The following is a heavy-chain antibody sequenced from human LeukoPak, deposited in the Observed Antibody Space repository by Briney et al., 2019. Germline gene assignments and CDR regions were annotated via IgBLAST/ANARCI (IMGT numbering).Heavy chain of an antibody. D-gene: IGHD2-2*01. CDR1: GFTFSSYS. V-gene: IGHV3-7*01. CDR3: ARVYQSTSGRAIDY. CDR2: IKQDGSAK. J-gene: IGHJ4*02. Sequence: PPGGSLRLSCAASGFTFSSYSMNWVRQAPGKGLEWVANIKQDGSAKDYVDSVKGRFTISRENAKNSLYLQMNSLRVDDTAIYYCARVYQSTSGRAIDYWGQGTLVTVSS.